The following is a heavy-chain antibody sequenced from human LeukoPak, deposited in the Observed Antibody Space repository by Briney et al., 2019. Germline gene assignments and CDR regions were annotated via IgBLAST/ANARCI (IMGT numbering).Heavy chain of an antibody. CDR3: ARVTGSIDY. CDR1: GYTFTSYD. CDR2: MSLNSGNT. J-gene: IGHJ4*02. D-gene: IGHD1-26*01. Sequence: ASVKVSCKASGYTFTSYDINWVRQATGQGLEWMGWMSLNSGNTGYAQNFQGRLTMTRDTSISTAYMELSTLRSEDTAVYYCARVTGSIDYWGQGTLVTVSS. V-gene: IGHV1-8*01.